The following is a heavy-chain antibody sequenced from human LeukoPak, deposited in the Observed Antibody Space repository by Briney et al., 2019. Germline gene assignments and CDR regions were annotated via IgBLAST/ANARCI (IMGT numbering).Heavy chain of an antibody. Sequence: SETLSLTCTVSGASIKNYYWSWIRQPPGKGLEWIGEIYHSGSTNYNPFLKSRVTISVDKSKNQFSLKLSSVTAADTAVYYCARERDYYDSSGQTTNDAFDIWGQGTMVTVSS. D-gene: IGHD3-22*01. J-gene: IGHJ3*02. V-gene: IGHV4-59*12. CDR2: IYHSGST. CDR1: GASIKNYY. CDR3: ARERDYYDSSGQTTNDAFDI.